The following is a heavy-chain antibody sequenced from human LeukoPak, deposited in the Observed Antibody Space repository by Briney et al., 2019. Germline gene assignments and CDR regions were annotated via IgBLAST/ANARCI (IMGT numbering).Heavy chain of an antibody. J-gene: IGHJ4*02. CDR3: ARDQDILTGYYSTPFDY. CDR2: ISYDGSNK. Sequence: GGSLRLSCAASGFTFSSYGMHWVRQAPGKGLEWVAVISYDGSNKYYADSVKGRFTISRDNAKNSLYLQMNSLRAEDTAVYYCARDQDILTGYYSTPFDYWGQGTLVTVSS. V-gene: IGHV3-33*05. D-gene: IGHD3-9*01. CDR1: GFTFSSYG.